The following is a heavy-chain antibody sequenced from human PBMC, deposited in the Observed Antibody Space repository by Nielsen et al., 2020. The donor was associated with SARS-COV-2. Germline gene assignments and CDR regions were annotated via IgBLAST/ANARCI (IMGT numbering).Heavy chain of an antibody. J-gene: IGHJ6*03. CDR3: ARGDLVVVPSPILGLGPFFYYFYLDV. D-gene: IGHD2-2*01. CDR2: VSHSGSI. CDR1: GGSISSGNY. Sequence: SETLSLTCTVSGGSISSGNYNWSWIRQSPGKGLEWIGEVSHSGSINYNPSLKSRVTLSMDKSKRQFSLRLTSVSAADTAVYFCARGDLVVVPSPILGLGPFFYYFYLDVWGKGTTVIVSS. V-gene: IGHV4-39*07.